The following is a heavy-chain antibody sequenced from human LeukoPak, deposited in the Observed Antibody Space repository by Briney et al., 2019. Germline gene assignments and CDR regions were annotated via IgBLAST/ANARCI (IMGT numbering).Heavy chain of an antibody. CDR1: GFTFSSYW. Sequence: GGSLRLSCAASGFTFSSYWMHWVRQAPGKGLVWVSRINDDATTTTYVESVKGRFTISRDNAKNSLYLQMNSLRPEDTAVYYCARDPYSGNYGGYYYYYMDVWGKGTTVTISS. V-gene: IGHV3-74*01. J-gene: IGHJ6*03. D-gene: IGHD1-26*01. CDR2: INDDATTT. CDR3: ARDPYSGNYGGYYYYYMDV.